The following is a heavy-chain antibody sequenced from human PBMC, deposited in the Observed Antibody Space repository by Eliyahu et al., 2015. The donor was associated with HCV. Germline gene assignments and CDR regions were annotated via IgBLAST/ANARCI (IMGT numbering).Heavy chain of an antibody. CDR1: VGPXXTSH. CDR3: ASGGGGIAVTGTGGWFDP. CDR2: IHYSGST. D-gene: IGHD6-19*01. V-gene: IGHV4-59*01. Sequence: QVQLQESGPGLVKPSETLSLXCTFSVGPXXTSHWSWIRQPPGKGLEWIGYIHYSGSTNYNPSLKSRVTISVDTSKNQFSLNLTSVTAADTAMYYCASGGGGIAVTGTGGWFDPWGQGTLVTVSS. J-gene: IGHJ5*02.